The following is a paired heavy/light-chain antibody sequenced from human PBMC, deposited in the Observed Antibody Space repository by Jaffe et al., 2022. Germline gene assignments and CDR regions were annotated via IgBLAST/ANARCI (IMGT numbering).Light chain of an antibody. Sequence: QAVVTQEPSLTVSPGGTVTLTCGSSSGAVTSGHYPYWFQQKPGQAPRTLIFDTTYKHSWTPARFSGSLLGGKAALTLSGAQPEDEAEYYCLLSYNGARPWVFGGGTKLTVL. V-gene: IGLV7-46*01. CDR3: LLSYNGARPWV. CDR1: SGAVTSGHY. CDR2: DTT. J-gene: IGLJ3*02.
Heavy chain of an antibody. V-gene: IGHV3-30*02. J-gene: IGHJ4*02. CDR2: IHSDGSDK. D-gene: IGHD6-19*01. CDR1: GFTFSNCG. CDR3: AKKWGSNPVAAQVDH. Sequence: QLQLVESGGGVVQPGGSLRLSCAASGFTFSNCGMHWVRQAPGKGLEWVAFIHSDGSDKSYADSVKGRFTISRDNSKNTLYLQINSLRAEDTAVYYCAKKWGSNPVAAQVDHWGRGTLVTVSS.